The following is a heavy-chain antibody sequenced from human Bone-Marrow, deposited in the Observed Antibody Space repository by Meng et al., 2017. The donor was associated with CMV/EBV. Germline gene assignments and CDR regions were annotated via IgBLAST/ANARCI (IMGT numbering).Heavy chain of an antibody. J-gene: IGHJ4*02. CDR3: ARGYYDFWSGYYNMYYFAY. CDR1: GGSISSSSYY. CDR2: IYYSGST. V-gene: IGHV4-39*07. D-gene: IGHD3-3*01. Sequence: SETLSLTCTVSGGSISSSSYYWGWIRQPPGKGLEWIGSIYYSGSTYYNPSLKSRVTISVDTSKNQFSLKLSSVTAADTAVYYCARGYYDFWSGYYNMYYFAYWGQGQLVNVSS.